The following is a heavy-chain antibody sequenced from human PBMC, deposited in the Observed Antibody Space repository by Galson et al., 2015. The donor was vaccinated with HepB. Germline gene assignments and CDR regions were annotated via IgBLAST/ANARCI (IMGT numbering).Heavy chain of an antibody. D-gene: IGHD1-1*01. CDR3: AKDRTKYDLGSGLFDY. CDR2: IRYDGSNK. Sequence: SLRLSCAASGFTFSSYGMHWVRQAPGKGLEWVAFIRYDGSNKYYADSVKGRFTISRDNSKNTLYLQMNSLRAEDTAVYYCAKDRTKYDLGSGLFDYWGQGTLVTVSS. V-gene: IGHV3-30*02. J-gene: IGHJ4*02. CDR1: GFTFSSYG.